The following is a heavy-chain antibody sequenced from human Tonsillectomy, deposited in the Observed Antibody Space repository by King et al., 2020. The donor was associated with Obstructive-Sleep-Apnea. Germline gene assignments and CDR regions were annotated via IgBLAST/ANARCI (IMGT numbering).Heavy chain of an antibody. V-gene: IGHV4-38-2*02. D-gene: IGHD3-16*01. CDR2: IYHSGST. J-gene: IGHJ4*02. CDR3: ARVGPSQTDY. CDR1: GYSISSDYY. Sequence: QLQESGPGLVKPSETLSLTCTVSGYSISSDYYWCWIRQPPGKGLEWIATIYHSGSTYYNPSLTSRVTISVDTSKNQFSLRLRSVSAADTAVYYCARVGPSQTDYWGQGTLVTVSS.